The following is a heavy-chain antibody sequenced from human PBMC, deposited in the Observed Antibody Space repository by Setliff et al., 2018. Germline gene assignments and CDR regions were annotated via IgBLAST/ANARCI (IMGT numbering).Heavy chain of an antibody. V-gene: IGHV1-24*01. CDR2: SDPEDGET. CDR3: ATDKMAVAGTWFDP. J-gene: IGHJ5*02. Sequence: ASVKVSCKVSGYTLTELSMHWVRQAPGKGLEWMGGSDPEDGETIYAQKFQGRVTMTEDTSTDTAYMELSSLRSEDTAVYYCATDKMAVAGTWFDPWGQGTLVTVSS. CDR1: GYTLTELS. D-gene: IGHD6-19*01.